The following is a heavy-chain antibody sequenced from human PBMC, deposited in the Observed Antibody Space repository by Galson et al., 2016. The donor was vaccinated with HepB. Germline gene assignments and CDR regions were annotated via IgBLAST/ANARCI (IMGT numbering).Heavy chain of an antibody. CDR1: GFTFSSHW. Sequence: SLRLSCAASGFTFSSHWMHWVRQAPGKGLVWVSHITSDGSRTTYADSVKGRFTISRDNAKNTLYLQMNSLGAEDTAVYYCARERYSTNWYDAFDVWGQGTMVPVSS. V-gene: IGHV3-74*01. J-gene: IGHJ3*01. D-gene: IGHD6-13*01. CDR2: ITSDGSRT. CDR3: ARERYSTNWYDAFDV.